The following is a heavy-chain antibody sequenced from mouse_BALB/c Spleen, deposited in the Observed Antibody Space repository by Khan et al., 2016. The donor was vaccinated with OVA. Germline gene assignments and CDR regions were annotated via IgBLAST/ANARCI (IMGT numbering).Heavy chain of an antibody. CDR2: ISYSGST. J-gene: IGHJ2*01. CDR3: ARTARIKY. CDR1: GYSITSGYG. D-gene: IGHD1-2*01. V-gene: IGHV3-2*02. Sequence: DVKLQESGPGLVKPSQSLSLTCTVTGYSITSGYGWNWIRQFPGNKLEWMGYISYSGSTHYNPTLTRSISLNRDTSKNQFFLQLNAVSTEDTATYYCARTARIKYWGQGTTLTVSS.